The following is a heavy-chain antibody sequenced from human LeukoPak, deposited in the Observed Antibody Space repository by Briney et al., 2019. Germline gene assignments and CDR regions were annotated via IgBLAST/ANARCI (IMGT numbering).Heavy chain of an antibody. CDR1: GGSISSGGYS. CDR2: IYRSGST. J-gene: IGHJ4*02. D-gene: IGHD2-21*02. CDR3: ARAKLAYCGGDCPNYFDY. V-gene: IGHV4-30-2*01. Sequence: PSQTLSLTCAVSGGSISSGGYSWSWIRQPPGKGLEWIGYIYRSGSTYYNPSLKSRVTISVDRSKNQFSLKLSPVTAADTAVYYCARAKLAYCGGDCPNYFDYWGQGTLVTVSS.